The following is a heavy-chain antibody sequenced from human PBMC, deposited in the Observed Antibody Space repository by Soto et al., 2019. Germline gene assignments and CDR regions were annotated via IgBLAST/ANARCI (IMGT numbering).Heavy chain of an antibody. Sequence: PSETLSLTCTVSGGSISSGGYYWSWIRQHPGKGLEWIGYIYYSGSTYYNPSLKSRVTISVDTSKNQFSLELSSVTAADTAVYYCARVYNWNYSLWGQGTLVTVS. CDR3: ARVYNWNYSL. J-gene: IGHJ4*02. CDR1: GGSISSGGYY. CDR2: IYYSGST. V-gene: IGHV4-31*03. D-gene: IGHD1-1*01.